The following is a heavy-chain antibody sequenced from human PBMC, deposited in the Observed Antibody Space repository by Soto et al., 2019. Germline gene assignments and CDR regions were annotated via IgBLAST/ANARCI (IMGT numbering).Heavy chain of an antibody. CDR1: GFTFGDYA. J-gene: IGHJ6*03. V-gene: IGHV3-49*03. CDR2: IRSKSYTGTT. D-gene: IGHD1-20*01. CDR3: TRDQRIKILREVYYYMDV. Sequence: PGGSLRLSCTASGFTFGDYAMSWFRQAPGKGLEWVGFIRSKSYTGTTDYAASVKGRFTISRDDSKSIAYLQMNSLKVEDTAVYYCTRDQRIKILREVYYYMDVRGKGTTVTVSS.